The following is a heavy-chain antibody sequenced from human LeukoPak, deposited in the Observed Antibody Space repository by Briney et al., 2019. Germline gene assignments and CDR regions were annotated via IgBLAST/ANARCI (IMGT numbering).Heavy chain of an antibody. Sequence: GASVKVSCKASRYTFTSYGISWVQQAPGQGLEWMGWINPNSGGTNYAQKFQGRVTMTRDTSMSTAYMELSGLRSDDTAVYYCSRDSGYCSGGSCWYFDFWGQGTLVTVSA. CDR1: RYTFTSYG. D-gene: IGHD2-15*01. V-gene: IGHV1-2*03. CDR2: INPNSGGT. CDR3: SRDSGYCSGGSCWYFDF. J-gene: IGHJ4*02.